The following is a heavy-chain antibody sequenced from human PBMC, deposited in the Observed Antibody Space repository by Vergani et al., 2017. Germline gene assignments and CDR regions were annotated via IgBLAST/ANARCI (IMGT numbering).Heavy chain of an antibody. Sequence: EVQLVESGGGLVQPGRSLRLSCAASGFTFDDYAMHWVRQAPGKGLEWASGISWNSGSIGYADSVKGRFTISRDNAKNSLYLQMNSLRAEDTAVYYCARVGIQGGSYYYYMDVWGKGTTVTVSS. D-gene: IGHD5-18*01. CDR2: ISWNSGSI. V-gene: IGHV3-9*01. J-gene: IGHJ6*03. CDR1: GFTFDDYA. CDR3: ARVGIQGGSYYYYMDV.